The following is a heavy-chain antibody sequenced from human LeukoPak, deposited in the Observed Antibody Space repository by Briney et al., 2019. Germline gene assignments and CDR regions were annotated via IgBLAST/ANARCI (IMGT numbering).Heavy chain of an antibody. CDR3: ARRYSGYYGGWFDP. D-gene: IGHD3-22*01. J-gene: IGHJ5*02. Sequence: SETLSLTCAVYVGSFSGYYWSWIRQPPGKGLEWIGEINHSGSTNYNPSLKSRVTISVDTSKNQFSLKLSSVTAADTAVYYCARRYSGYYGGWFDPWGQGTLVTVSS. CDR2: INHSGST. CDR1: VGSFSGYY. V-gene: IGHV4-34*01.